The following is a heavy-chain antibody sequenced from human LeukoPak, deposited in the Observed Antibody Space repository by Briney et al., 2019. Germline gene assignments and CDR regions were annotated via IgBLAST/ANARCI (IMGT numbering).Heavy chain of an antibody. CDR1: GFTFSSYA. D-gene: IGHD3-16*01. CDR3: AKDLSGSIGGY. V-gene: IGHV3-23*01. Sequence: GGSLGLSCAASGFTFSSYAMSWVRQAPGKGLEWVSAISGSGGSTYYADSVKGRFTISRDNSKNTLYLQMNSLRAEDTAVYYCAKDLSGSIGGYWGQGTLVTVSS. J-gene: IGHJ4*02. CDR2: ISGSGGST.